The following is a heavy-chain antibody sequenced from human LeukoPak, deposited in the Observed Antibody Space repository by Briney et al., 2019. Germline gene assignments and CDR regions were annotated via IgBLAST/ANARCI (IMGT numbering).Heavy chain of an antibody. CDR3: AKDFGYCSSTSCYYFDY. D-gene: IGHD2-2*01. CDR1: GFTFSSYA. J-gene: IGHJ4*02. CDR2: ISYDGSNK. Sequence: PGGSLRLSCAASGFTFSSYAMHWVRQAPGKGLEWVAVISYDGSNKYYADSVKGRFTISRDNSKNTLYLQMHSLRAEDTAVYYCAKDFGYCSSTSCYYFDYWGQGTLVTVSS. V-gene: IGHV3-30*04.